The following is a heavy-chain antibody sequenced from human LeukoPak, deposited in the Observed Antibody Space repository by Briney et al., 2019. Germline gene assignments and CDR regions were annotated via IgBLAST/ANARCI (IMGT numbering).Heavy chain of an antibody. CDR2: INSDGSST. J-gene: IGHJ4*02. CDR1: GFTFSSYW. CDR3: ARLRYFDLTGFDY. D-gene: IGHD3-9*01. V-gene: IGHV3-74*01. Sequence: GGSLRLSCAASGFTFSSYWMHWVRQAPGKGLVWVSRINSDGSSTSYADSVKGRFTISRDNAKNTLYLQMNSLRAEDTAVYYCARLRYFDLTGFDYWGRGTLVTVSS.